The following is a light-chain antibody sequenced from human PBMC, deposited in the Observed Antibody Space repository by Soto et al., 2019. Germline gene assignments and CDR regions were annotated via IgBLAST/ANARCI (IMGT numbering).Light chain of an antibody. Sequence: DIQMTQSPSTLSASVGERFTITCRASQSVGTWLAWFQQKPGKAPKVLIYKASNLETGVPSRFSGSGSGTEFTLTISRLQPDDVATYYCLQYSSHSWTFGQGTKVDIK. CDR1: QSVGTW. CDR2: KAS. CDR3: LQYSSHSWT. V-gene: IGKV1-5*03. J-gene: IGKJ1*01.